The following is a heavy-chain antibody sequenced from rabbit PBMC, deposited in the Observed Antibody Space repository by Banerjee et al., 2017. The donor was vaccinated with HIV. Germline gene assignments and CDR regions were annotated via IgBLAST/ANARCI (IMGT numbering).Heavy chain of an antibody. V-gene: IGHV1S45*01. CDR3: ARDDGGDGYSNDL. CDR1: GFSFSSNYY. Sequence: QEQLVESGGDLVKPEGSLTLTCTASGFSFSSNYYMCWVRQAPGKGLEWIACIYAGSSDSTYYATWAKGRFTISKTSSTTVTLQMTSLTAADTATYFCARDDGGDGYSNDLWGPGTLVTVS. J-gene: IGHJ4*01. CDR2: IYAGSSDST. D-gene: IGHD7-1*01.